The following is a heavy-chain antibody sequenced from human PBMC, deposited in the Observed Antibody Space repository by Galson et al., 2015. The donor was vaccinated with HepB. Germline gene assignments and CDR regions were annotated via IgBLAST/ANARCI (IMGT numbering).Heavy chain of an antibody. CDR3: ASKPFSGYETQYYFDY. V-gene: IGHV1-69*13. CDR1: GGTFSSYA. CDR2: IIPIFGTA. Sequence: SVKVSCKASGGTFSSYAISWVRQAPGQGLEWMGGIIPIFGTANYAQKFQGRVAITADESTSTAYMELSSLRSEDTAVYYCASKPFSGYETQYYFDYWGQGTLVTVSS. J-gene: IGHJ4*02. D-gene: IGHD5-12*01.